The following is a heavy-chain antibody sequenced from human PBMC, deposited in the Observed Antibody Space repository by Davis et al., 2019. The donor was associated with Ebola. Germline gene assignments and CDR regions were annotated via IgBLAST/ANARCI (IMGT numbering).Heavy chain of an antibody. J-gene: IGHJ4*02. D-gene: IGHD3-3*01. CDR1: GYTFTNYS. Sequence: ASVKVSCKASGYTFTNYSINWVRQAPGQGLEWMGWISGYNGDRNYSQNLQGRVTMTTDTSTSTAYMELRSLRSDDTAVYYCARQRISIFGVAPTFDFWGQGALVTVPS. V-gene: IGHV1-18*01. CDR3: ARQRISIFGVAPTFDF. CDR2: ISGYNGDR.